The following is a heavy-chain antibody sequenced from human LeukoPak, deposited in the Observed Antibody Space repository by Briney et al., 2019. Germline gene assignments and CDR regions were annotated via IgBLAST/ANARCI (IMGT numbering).Heavy chain of an antibody. Sequence: ASVKVSCKASGYTFTSYAMNWVRQATGQGLEWMGWMNPNSGNTGYAQKFQGRVTMTRNTSISTAYMELSRLRSDDTAVYYCARDIRSNYVTGDYWGQGTLVTVSS. D-gene: IGHD4-11*01. V-gene: IGHV1-8*02. CDR2: MNPNSGNT. CDR1: GYTFTSYA. J-gene: IGHJ4*02. CDR3: ARDIRSNYVTGDY.